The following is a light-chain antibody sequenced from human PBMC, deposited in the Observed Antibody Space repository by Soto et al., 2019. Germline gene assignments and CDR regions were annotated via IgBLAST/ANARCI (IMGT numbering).Light chain of an antibody. V-gene: IGKV3-20*01. CDR3: QHYGGSGKS. J-gene: IGKJ1*01. CDR2: DTS. Sequence: EIVMTQSPATLSVSPGASSPLSGRARPSVSSSDLAWYQQNPGRAPRLLIYDTSTRATGIPDRFSGSGSGTDFTLTINTLEPEDCAVYFCQHYGGSGKSFGQATKV. CDR1: PSVSSSD.